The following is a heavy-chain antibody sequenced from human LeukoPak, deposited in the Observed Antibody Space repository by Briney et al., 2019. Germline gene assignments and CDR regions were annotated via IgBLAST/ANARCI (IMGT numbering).Heavy chain of an antibody. Sequence: SXXLSLTCTVSGGSISSSSYYWGWNRQPPGKGLGWILSIYYSATTYYIPSLKRPVTLSLDTSKNQFSLKLSSVTAADTAVYYCARRYYDSSGPRFDYWGQGTLVTVSS. D-gene: IGHD3-22*01. J-gene: IGHJ4*02. V-gene: IGHV4-39*01. CDR1: GGSISSSSYY. CDR2: IYYSATT. CDR3: ARRYYDSSGPRFDY.